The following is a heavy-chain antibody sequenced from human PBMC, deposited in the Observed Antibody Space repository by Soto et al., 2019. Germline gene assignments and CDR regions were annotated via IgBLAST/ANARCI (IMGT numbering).Heavy chain of an antibody. CDR1: CGSISSSNW. V-gene: IGHV4-4*02. CDR3: ARRYSSSWYAWFDP. Sequence: QVQLQESGPGLVKPSGSLSLTCAVSCGSISSSNWWRWVRQPPGKGLEWMGEIYHSGSTNYNPSLKSSDTISVDKSKNQFPLKLSSVTAADTAVYYCARRYSSSWYAWFDPWGKGTLVTVSS. D-gene: IGHD6-13*01. CDR2: IYHSGST. J-gene: IGHJ5*02.